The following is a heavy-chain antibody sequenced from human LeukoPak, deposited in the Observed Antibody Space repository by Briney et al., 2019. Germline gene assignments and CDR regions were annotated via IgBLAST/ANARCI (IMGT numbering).Heavy chain of an antibody. V-gene: IGHV4-4*07. CDR1: GGSITNYY. D-gene: IGHD3-22*01. J-gene: IGHJ3*02. CDR3: ARGPYSYDSSGAFDI. CDR2: ISSSGST. Sequence: SETLSLTCTVSGGSITNYYWSWIRQPAGKGLEWIGRISSSGSTNYNPSLKSRVTISVDTSKNQFSLKLSSVTAADTAVYFCARGPYSYDSSGAFDIWGQGTMVTVSS.